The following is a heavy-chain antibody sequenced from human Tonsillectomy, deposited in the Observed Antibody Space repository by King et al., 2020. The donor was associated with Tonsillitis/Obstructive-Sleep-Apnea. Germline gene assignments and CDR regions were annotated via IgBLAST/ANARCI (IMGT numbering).Heavy chain of an antibody. V-gene: IGHV5-51*01. D-gene: IGHD5-12*01. CDR2: IYPGDSDT. CDR1: GYDFTNYW. J-gene: IGHJ4*02. Sequence: VQLVESGAEVKKAGESLKISCQGSGYDFTNYWIGWVRQMPGRGLEWMGIIYPGDSDTRNSPSFQGQVTISADKSISTAYLQWSSLKASDTAIYYCARHEGIVATPIDYWGQGSLVTVSS. CDR3: ARHEGIVATPIDY.